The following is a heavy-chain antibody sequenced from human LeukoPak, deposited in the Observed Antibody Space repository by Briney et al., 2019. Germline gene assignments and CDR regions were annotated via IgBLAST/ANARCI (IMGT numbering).Heavy chain of an antibody. J-gene: IGHJ4*02. V-gene: IGHV4-59*13. Sequence: PSETLSLTCTVSGGSISSYYWSWIRQPPGEGLEWIGYIYYSGSTNYTPSLESRVTISVDTSKNQFSLKLSSVTAADTAVYYCANGDYFDYWGQGTLVTVSS. CDR1: GGSISSYY. D-gene: IGHD4-17*01. CDR3: ANGDYFDY. CDR2: IYYSGST.